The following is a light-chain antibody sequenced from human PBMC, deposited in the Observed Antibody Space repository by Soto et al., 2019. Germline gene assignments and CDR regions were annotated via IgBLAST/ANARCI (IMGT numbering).Light chain of an antibody. J-gene: IGLJ3*02. V-gene: IGLV2-11*01. CDR2: DVS. Sequence: QSALTQPRSVSGSPGQSVTISCTGTSSDVGDYNYVSWYQQHPGKAPKLMIYDVSKRPSGVPDRFSGSKSGTSASLAISGLRSEDEADFYCATWEDNLTARVFGGGTKLTVL. CDR3: ATWEDNLTARV. CDR1: SSDVGDYNY.